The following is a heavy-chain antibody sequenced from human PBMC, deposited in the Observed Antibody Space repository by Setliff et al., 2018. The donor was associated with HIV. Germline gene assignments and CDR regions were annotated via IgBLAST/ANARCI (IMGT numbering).Heavy chain of an antibody. CDR2: VYYSGST. Sequence: SETLSLTCSVSGGSISSSGYYWSWIRQHPGKGLDWIGRVYYSGSTDYNPSLQSRAALSIDTSKNQFSLKLTSVIAADTAIYYCARGPFVLRFLERLVYFDYWGQGKLVTVSS. V-gene: IGHV4-31*02. D-gene: IGHD3-3*01. CDR1: GGSISSSGYY. CDR3: ARGPFVLRFLERLVYFDY. J-gene: IGHJ4*02.